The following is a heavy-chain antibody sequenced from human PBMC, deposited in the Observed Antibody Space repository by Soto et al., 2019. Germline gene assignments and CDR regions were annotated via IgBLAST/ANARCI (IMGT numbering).Heavy chain of an antibody. CDR3: ARMYSSGSGWFHP. CDR2: FYSSGSI. CDR1: GYSITAGGYY. Sequence: SETLSLTCFVSGYSITAGGYYFSCMRHHPGKRLEWIGSFYSSGSIIYNPSLRSRVSISGDTSSNQFSMSLTSVTAADTARYYCARMYSSGSGWFHPWGQGTLVTVSS. V-gene: IGHV4-31*03. J-gene: IGHJ5*02. D-gene: IGHD6-19*01.